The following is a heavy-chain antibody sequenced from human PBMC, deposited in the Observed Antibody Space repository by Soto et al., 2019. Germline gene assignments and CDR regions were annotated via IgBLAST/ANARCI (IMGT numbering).Heavy chain of an antibody. CDR1: GDTLSTLT. V-gene: IGHV1-69*01. Sequence: QVHLVQSATEVKKPGSSVKVSCKASGDTLSTLTIGWVRQAPGQGLEGMGAMMAVLRSPHYAREFKDRVTIVADGPTTPAYTAMSGLTSDDSVVDYCAAKSGYPYYDGHWGQGTFVIVPS. CDR2: MMAVLRSP. D-gene: IGHD3-3*01. CDR3: AAKSGYPYYDGH. J-gene: IGHJ4*02.